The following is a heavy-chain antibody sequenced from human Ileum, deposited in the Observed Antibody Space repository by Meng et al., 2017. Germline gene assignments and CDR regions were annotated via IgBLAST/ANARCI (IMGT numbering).Heavy chain of an antibody. CDR1: GVSIRNGNW. J-gene: IGHJ4*02. D-gene: IGHD1-14*01. CDR3: ARVSYNKGSPKFDS. V-gene: IGHV4-4*02. CDR2: IYESGNT. Sequence: VPLAESGPGLVKPLETLSRRWACLGVSIRNGNWWSWVRQPPGKGVEWIGEIYESGNTNSNPSLKSRVTISVDKSKNEYSLKLSSVTAADTALYYCARVSYNKGSPKFDSWGQGTLVTVSS.